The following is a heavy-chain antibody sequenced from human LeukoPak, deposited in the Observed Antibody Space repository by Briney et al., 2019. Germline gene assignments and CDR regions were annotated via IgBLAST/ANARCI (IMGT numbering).Heavy chain of an antibody. Sequence: SETLSLTCTVSGGSISSYYWSWIRQPPGRGLEWIGNIYYSGSTNYNPSLKSRVTISVDTSKNQFSLKLRSVTAADTAVYYCARDVGSNLKFGFDYWGQGTLVTVSS. D-gene: IGHD3-10*01. CDR1: GGSISSYY. J-gene: IGHJ4*02. CDR3: ARDVGSNLKFGFDY. CDR2: IYYSGST. V-gene: IGHV4-59*01.